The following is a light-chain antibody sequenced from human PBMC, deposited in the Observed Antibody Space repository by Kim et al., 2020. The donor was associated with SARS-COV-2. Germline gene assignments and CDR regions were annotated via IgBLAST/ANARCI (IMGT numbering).Light chain of an antibody. V-gene: IGKV1-33*01. J-gene: IGKJ2*01. CDR1: HDITNY. CDR2: AAS. CDR3: QQYDNLPRRT. Sequence: DIQMTQSPSSLSASVGDRLTISCQASHDITNYLNWYQQKPGKAPKLLIYAASNLQTGVPSRFSGSGSGTYFTLTINGLQLEDFATYFCQQYDNLPRRTFGQGTKLEI.